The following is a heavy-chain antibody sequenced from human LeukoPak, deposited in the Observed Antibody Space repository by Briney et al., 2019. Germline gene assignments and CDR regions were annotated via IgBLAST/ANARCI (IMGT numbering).Heavy chain of an antibody. CDR2: VSYDGGNT. CDR3: VRDVGVGTGIYYYFDY. D-gene: IGHD2-8*02. CDR1: GFTFGSYA. J-gene: IGHJ4*02. V-gene: IGHV3-33*01. Sequence: GGSLTLSCAASGFTFGSYAMHWVRQAPGKGLEWVGLVSYDGGNTYYGDSVRGRFSISRDNSKNTGYLQMNSPRADDSAVYYCVRDVGVGTGIYYYFDYWGQGTLVTVSS.